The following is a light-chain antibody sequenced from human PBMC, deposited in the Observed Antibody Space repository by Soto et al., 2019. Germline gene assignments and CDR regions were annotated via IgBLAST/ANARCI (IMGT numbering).Light chain of an antibody. CDR1: QSVSSY. J-gene: IGKJ1*01. CDR3: QQYGSSPPWT. V-gene: IGKV3-20*01. Sequence: EIVLTQSPGTLSLSPWERASLSCRSSQSVSSYLAWYQQKPGQAPRLLIYDASSRATGIPARFSASGSGTDFTLTISSLEPEDFAVYYCQQYGSSPPWTFGQGTNVDI. CDR2: DAS.